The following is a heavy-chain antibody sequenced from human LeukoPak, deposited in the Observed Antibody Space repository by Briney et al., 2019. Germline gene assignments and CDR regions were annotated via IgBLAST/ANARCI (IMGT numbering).Heavy chain of an antibody. CDR3: ARDTQFDY. Sequence: GGSLRLSCTASGFIFGDYYINWIRQAPGKGLEWISYISKSSHSIYYADSVKGRFTISRDNAKNSLYLQMNSLRAEDTAVYYCARDTQFDYWGQGTLATVSS. J-gene: IGHJ4*02. CDR1: GFIFGDYY. V-gene: IGHV3-11*04. CDR2: ISKSSHSI.